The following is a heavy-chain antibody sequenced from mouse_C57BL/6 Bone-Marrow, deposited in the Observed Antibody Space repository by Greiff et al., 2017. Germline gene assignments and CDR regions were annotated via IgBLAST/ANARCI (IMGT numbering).Heavy chain of an antibody. CDR1: GFTFSDYG. CDR2: ISNLAYSI. D-gene: IGHD2-3*01. J-gene: IGHJ4*01. CDR3: ARQNDGYHYYAMGD. Sequence: EVHLVESGGGLVQPGGSLKLSCAASGFTFSDYGMAWVRQAPRKGPEWVAFISNLAYSIYYADTVTGRFTISRENAKNTLYLEMSSMRSEDTAMYYCARQNDGYHYYAMGDRGQGPSVTVSS. V-gene: IGHV5-15*01.